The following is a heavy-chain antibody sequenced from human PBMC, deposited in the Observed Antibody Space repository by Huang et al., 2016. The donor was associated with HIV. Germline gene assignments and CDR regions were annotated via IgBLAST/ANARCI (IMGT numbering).Heavy chain of an antibody. CDR1: GASIISSDYY. CDR3: TTQTRADMIRGYYFDN. V-gene: IGHV4-39*01. CDR2: FYSNGNT. Sequence: QLQLQESGPGLLKPSETLSLTCSVSGASIISSDYYWGWIRHPPGTGLEWIGNFYSNGNTFYNPSIKSRVTISVDTSKDQFSLRLTSVTAADTALYYCTTQTRADMIRGYYFDNWGQGTLVTVSS. J-gene: IGHJ4*02. D-gene: IGHD3-10*01.